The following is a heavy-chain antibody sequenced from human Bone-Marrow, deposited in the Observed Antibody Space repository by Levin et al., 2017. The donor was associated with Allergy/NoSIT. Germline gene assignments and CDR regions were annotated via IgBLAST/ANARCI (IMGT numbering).Heavy chain of an antibody. CDR1: GDSISRYY. CDR2: IYYSGST. J-gene: IGHJ6*02. V-gene: IGHV4-59*01. Sequence: SETLSLTCTVSGDSISRYYWSWIRQPPGKGLEWIGYIYYSGSTNYNPSLKSRVPISVDTSKNQFSLDLNFVTAADTAVYYCARDAQTSPTRNYGMDVWGQGTTVTVSS. CDR3: ARDAQTSPTRNYGMDV.